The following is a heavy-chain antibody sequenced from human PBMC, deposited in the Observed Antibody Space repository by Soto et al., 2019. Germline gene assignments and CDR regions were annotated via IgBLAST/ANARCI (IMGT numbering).Heavy chain of an antibody. CDR2: ILYSGRT. Sequence: QVHLQESGPGLVKPSQTLSLTCTVSGVSITGGGYYYSWIRQPPGKGLEWLGYILYSGRTRYNPSRRSRLTLSADASKNHLFLNLNSATAADTAVYCCARGGSSGNWFDPRGEGVLVSVSS. CDR1: GVSITGGGYY. CDR3: ARGGSSGNWFDP. V-gene: IGHV4-31*03. D-gene: IGHD2-15*01. J-gene: IGHJ5*02.